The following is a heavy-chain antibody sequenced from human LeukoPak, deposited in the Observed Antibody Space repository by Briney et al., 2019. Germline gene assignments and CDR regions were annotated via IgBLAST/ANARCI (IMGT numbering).Heavy chain of an antibody. CDR3: ARMPGDHYYDSSGYGAFDI. J-gene: IGHJ3*02. V-gene: IGHV2-70*11. Sequence: ESGPALVKPTQTLTLTCTFSGFSLSTSGMCVSWIRQPPGKALEWLARIDWDDDKYYSTSLKTRLTISKDTSKNQVVLTMTNMDPVDTATYYCARMPGDHYYDSSGYGAFDIWGQGTMVTVSS. CDR1: GFSLSTSGMC. CDR2: IDWDDDK. D-gene: IGHD3-22*01.